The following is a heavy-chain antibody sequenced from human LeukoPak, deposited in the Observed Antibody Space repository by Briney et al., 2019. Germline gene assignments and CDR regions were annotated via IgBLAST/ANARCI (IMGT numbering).Heavy chain of an antibody. V-gene: IGHV4-4*07. CDR3: VRGAYGGNSLGTFDI. Sequence: SQTLSLTCTVSGGSISGYYWSWIRQPAGKGLEWIGRISSSGSTNNNPSLKSRVTMSVETSKNQFSLKLSSVTAADTAVYYCVRGAYGGNSLGTFDIWGQGTMVTVSS. CDR1: GGSISGYY. J-gene: IGHJ3*02. D-gene: IGHD4-23*01. CDR2: ISSSGST.